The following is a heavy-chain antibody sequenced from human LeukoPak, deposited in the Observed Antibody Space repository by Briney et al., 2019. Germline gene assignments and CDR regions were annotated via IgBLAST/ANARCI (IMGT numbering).Heavy chain of an antibody. V-gene: IGHV3-74*01. J-gene: IGHJ3*02. CDR3: ARGASNAFDI. Sequence: PGGSLRLSCAASGFTFSDYYMSWIRQAPGKGLEWVSRISGDGSTTHYADSVQGRFTISRDNAKSTVYLQMNSLRAEDTAVFYCARGASNAFDIWGQGTMVTVSS. CDR1: GFTFSDYY. CDR2: ISGDGSTT.